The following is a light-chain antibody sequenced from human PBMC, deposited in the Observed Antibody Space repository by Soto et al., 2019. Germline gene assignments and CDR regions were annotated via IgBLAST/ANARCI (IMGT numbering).Light chain of an antibody. CDR2: ASS. CDR3: QQSFSTPPT. J-gene: IGKJ2*01. V-gene: IGKV1-39*01. Sequence: DIQMTQSPSSLSASVGDRVTIPCRASQSISSYLNWYQQKPGQAPKLLIYASSRLQSGVPSRFSGSGAGTDFTLTISSLQPEDFATYYCQQSFSTPPTFGHGTKLEIK. CDR1: QSISSY.